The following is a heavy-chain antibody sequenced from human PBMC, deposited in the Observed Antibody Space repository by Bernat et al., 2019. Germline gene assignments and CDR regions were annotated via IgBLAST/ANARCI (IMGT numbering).Heavy chain of an antibody. D-gene: IGHD6-13*01. CDR2: IYYSGST. J-gene: IGHJ3*02. CDR3: ARGLIAAAGTEDAFDI. CDR1: GGSISSSSYY. Sequence: QLQLQESGPGLVKPSETLSLTCTVSGGSISSSSYYWGWIRQPPGKGLEWIGSIYYSGSTYYNPSLKSRVTISVDTSKNQFSLKLSSVTAADTAVYYCARGLIAAAGTEDAFDIWGQGTMVTVSS. V-gene: IGHV4-39*01.